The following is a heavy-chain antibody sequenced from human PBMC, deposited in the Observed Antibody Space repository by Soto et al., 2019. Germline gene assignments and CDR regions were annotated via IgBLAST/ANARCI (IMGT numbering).Heavy chain of an antibody. CDR1: GFTFSSYA. V-gene: IGHV3-23*01. CDR2: ISGSGGST. Sequence: PGGSLRLSCAASGFTFSSYAMSWVRQAPGKGLEWVSAISGSGGSTYYADSVKGRFTISRDNSKSTLYLQMNSLRAEDTAVYYCAKRPMGDILTGYSYGMDVWGQGTTVTVSS. D-gene: IGHD3-9*01. CDR3: AKRPMGDILTGYSYGMDV. J-gene: IGHJ6*02.